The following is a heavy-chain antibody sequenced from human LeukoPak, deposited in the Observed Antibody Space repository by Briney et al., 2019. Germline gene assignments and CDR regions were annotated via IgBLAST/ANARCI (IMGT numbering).Heavy chain of an antibody. D-gene: IGHD3-10*01. Sequence: QTGGSLRLSCTASGFIFSTYWMSWVRQAPGKGLEWVASIKEHGGEKYYVESVKGRFSISRDNAKNSLYLQMSSLRAGDTAVYYCARDGGYGSGTYSSGVFDIWGQGTMVTVS. V-gene: IGHV3-7*01. J-gene: IGHJ3*02. CDR3: ARDGGYGSGTYSSGVFDI. CDR1: GFIFSTYW. CDR2: IKEHGGEK.